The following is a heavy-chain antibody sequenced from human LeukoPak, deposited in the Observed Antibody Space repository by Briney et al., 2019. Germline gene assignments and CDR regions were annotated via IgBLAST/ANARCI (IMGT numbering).Heavy chain of an antibody. J-gene: IGHJ4*02. CDR3: AKAASSGYSLQGFDY. V-gene: IGHV3-9*01. CDR1: GFTFDDYA. D-gene: IGHD3-22*01. CDR2: ISWNSGSI. Sequence: PGGSLRLSCAASGFTFDDYAMHWVRQAPGKGLEWVSGISWNSGSIGYADSVKGRFTISRDNAKNSLYLQMNSLGAEDTALYYCAKAASSGYSLQGFDYWGQGTLVTVSS.